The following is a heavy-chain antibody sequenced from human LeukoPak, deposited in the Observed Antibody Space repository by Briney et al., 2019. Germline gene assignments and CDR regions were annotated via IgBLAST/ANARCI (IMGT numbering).Heavy chain of an antibody. CDR3: ARDDFGSTGSGYRLDY. CDR1: GFTFSNYA. D-gene: IGHD3-3*01. Sequence: GGSLRLSCAASGFTFSNYAMSWVRQAPGKGLEWVSAISGSGDNTYYADSVKGRFTVSRDNSKNTLYLQMNSLRAEDTAVYYCARDDFGSTGSGYRLDYWGRGTLVTVSS. J-gene: IGHJ4*02. CDR2: ISGSGDNT. V-gene: IGHV3-23*01.